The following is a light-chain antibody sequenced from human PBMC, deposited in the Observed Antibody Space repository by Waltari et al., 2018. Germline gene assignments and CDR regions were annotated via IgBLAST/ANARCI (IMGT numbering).Light chain of an antibody. Sequence: EIVMTQSPDTLSVSPGERAPLSCRASQNIGNNLAWYQQKPGQAPRLLIYGASSKAIGIPDRFSGSGSGTEFTLTISSLQAEDFAVYLCHQYNSWPPYTFGQGTKLEIK. CDR2: GAS. CDR1: QNIGNN. CDR3: HQYNSWPPYT. V-gene: IGKV3-15*01. J-gene: IGKJ2*01.